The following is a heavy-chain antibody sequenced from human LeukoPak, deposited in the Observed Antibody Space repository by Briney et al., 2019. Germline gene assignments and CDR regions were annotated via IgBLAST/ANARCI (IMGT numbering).Heavy chain of an antibody. CDR2: IKQDGSEK. D-gene: IGHD6-19*01. Sequence: GGSLRLSCTASGFTFSTYWMDWVRQARGKGLEWVANIKQDGSEKYYVDSMKGRFTISRDNAKNSLYLQMNSLRAEDTAVYYCARDRDWYSFDSWGQGTLVTVSS. CDR1: GFTFSTYW. CDR3: ARDRDWYSFDS. J-gene: IGHJ4*02. V-gene: IGHV3-7*03.